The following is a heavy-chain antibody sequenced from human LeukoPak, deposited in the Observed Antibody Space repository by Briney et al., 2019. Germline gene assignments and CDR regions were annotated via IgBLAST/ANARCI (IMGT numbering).Heavy chain of an antibody. CDR3: ASQLTSNYYYYYGMDV. D-gene: IGHD1-1*01. Sequence: ASVKVSCKASGYTFTSYDINWVRQATGQGLEWMGWMSPNSGNTGYAQKFQGRVTMTRNTSISTAYMELSSLRSEDTAVYYCASQLTSNYYYYYGMDVWGQGTTVTVSS. CDR2: MSPNSGNT. V-gene: IGHV1-8*02. J-gene: IGHJ6*02. CDR1: GYTFTSYD.